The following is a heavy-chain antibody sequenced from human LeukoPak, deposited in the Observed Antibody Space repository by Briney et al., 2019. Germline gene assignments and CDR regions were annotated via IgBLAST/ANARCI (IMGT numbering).Heavy chain of an antibody. J-gene: IGHJ6*02. CDR1: GYTFTSYG. D-gene: IGHD3-10*01. CDR2: INGYNGNT. V-gene: IGHV1-18*01. CDR3: ARDGSLSSSGYYYGMDV. Sequence: ASGTVSCKASGYTFTSYGISWVRQAPGQGLEWVGWINGYNGNTNYAQKFQGRVTMTTDTSTSTAYMGLRSLRSDDTAVFYCARDGSLSSSGYYYGMDVWGQGTTVT.